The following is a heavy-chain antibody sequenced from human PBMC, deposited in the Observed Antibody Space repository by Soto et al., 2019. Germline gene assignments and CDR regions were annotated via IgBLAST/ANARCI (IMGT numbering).Heavy chain of an antibody. CDR2: VYYSGTISYT. CDR1: GGSLSNYY. V-gene: IGHV4-59*01. D-gene: IGHD3-22*01. CDR3: AREFPGFYDSSGYFGPLDY. Sequence: SETLSLTCTVSGGSLSNYYWSWIRQPPGKGLEWIGYVYYSGTISYTDYNPSLKSRVTISVDTSKNQFSLKLSSVTAADTAMYYCAREFPGFYDSSGYFGPLDYWGQGTLVTAPQ. J-gene: IGHJ4*02.